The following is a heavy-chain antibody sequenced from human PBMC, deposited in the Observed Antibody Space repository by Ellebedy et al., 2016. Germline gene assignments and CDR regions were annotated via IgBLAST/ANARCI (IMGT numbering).Heavy chain of an antibody. Sequence: GGSLRLSCAASGFTFSNAWMNWVRQAPGKGLEWVARIKSKPSGGTTDYTAPVKGRFTISRDDSKNTVYLQMNTLKTEDTAIYYCTTGGYYNDYWGQGTLVTVSS. V-gene: IGHV3-15*07. CDR3: TTGGYYNDY. CDR2: IKSKPSGGTT. D-gene: IGHD3-22*01. CDR1: GFTFSNAW. J-gene: IGHJ4*02.